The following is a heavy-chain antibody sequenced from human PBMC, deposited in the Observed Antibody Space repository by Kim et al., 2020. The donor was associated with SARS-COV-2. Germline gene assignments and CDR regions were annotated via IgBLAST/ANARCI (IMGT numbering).Heavy chain of an antibody. J-gene: IGHJ6*02. CDR3: ARGITIFGVVTNGMDV. Sequence: PSLKSRVTITVDTSKNPFSLKLSSVTAADTAVYYCARGITIFGVVTNGMDVWGQGTTVTVSS. D-gene: IGHD3-3*01. V-gene: IGHV4-31*02.